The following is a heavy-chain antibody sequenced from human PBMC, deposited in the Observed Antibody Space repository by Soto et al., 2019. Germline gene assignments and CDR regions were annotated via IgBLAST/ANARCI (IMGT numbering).Heavy chain of an antibody. D-gene: IGHD2-2*01. Sequence: QVQLVESGGGVVQPGRSLRLSCAASGFTFGRYGMHWVRQGPGKGLEWVAVIWYDGSEKYYGDSVKGRFTISRDNFKSTLYLLMNNVRVEDTAIYYCARVDSHTSQLDYWGQGTLVTVSS. CDR3: ARVDSHTSQLDY. V-gene: IGHV3-33*01. CDR2: IWYDGSEK. CDR1: GFTFGRYG. J-gene: IGHJ4*02.